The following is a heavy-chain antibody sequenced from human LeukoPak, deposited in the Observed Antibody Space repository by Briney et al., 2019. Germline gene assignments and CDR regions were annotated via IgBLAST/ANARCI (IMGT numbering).Heavy chain of an antibody. J-gene: IGHJ3*02. V-gene: IGHV3-11*05. Sequence: GGALRLSCAASGFTFSDYYMSWIRQPPGKGLEWVSYISGSTTYTNYADSVRGRFTISRDNSKNSLYLQMNSLRAEDTAVYYCARDREVVAFDIWGQGTMVTVSS. CDR2: ISGSTTYT. D-gene: IGHD2-15*01. CDR1: GFTFSDYY. CDR3: ARDREVVAFDI.